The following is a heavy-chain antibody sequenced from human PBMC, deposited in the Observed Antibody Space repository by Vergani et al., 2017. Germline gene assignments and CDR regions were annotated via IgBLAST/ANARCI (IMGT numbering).Heavy chain of an antibody. V-gene: IGHV4-34*01. CDR3: ARARHYYGAGSFFFDD. D-gene: IGHD3-10*01. J-gene: IGHJ4*02. CDR1: GGSFSGYY. CDR2: INHSGST. Sequence: QVQLQQWGAGLLKPSETLSLTCAVYGGSFSGYYWSWIRQPPGKGLEWIGEINHSGSTNYNPSLTSRVTISVDTSKNQFSLKLSSVTAADTAVYYCARARHYYGAGSFFFDDWGQGTLVTVSS.